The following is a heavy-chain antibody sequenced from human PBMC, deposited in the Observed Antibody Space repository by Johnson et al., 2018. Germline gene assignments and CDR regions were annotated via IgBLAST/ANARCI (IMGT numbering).Heavy chain of an antibody. D-gene: IGHD3-10*01. Sequence: EVQLVESGGGLVQPRGSLRLSCAASGFTFSGYWMHWVRQGPGKGLVWLSQIKGDGSITPYADSVKGRFTISRDNAKNTLYLQMHNLRAEDTAGDYCAGGGEVKWGQGTLVSVSS. CDR2: IKGDGSIT. CDR1: GFTFSGYW. CDR3: AGGGEVK. J-gene: IGHJ4*02. V-gene: IGHV3-74*03.